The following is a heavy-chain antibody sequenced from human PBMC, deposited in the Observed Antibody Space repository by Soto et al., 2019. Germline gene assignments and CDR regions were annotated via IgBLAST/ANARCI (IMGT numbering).Heavy chain of an antibody. Sequence: SETLSLTCAVYGGSFSDYYWSWIRQSPEKGLEWIGEINHSGITNYGPSLKSRVTMSVDTSKNQFSLKLTSVTAADTALYYCARFPFDSNDWTNPRYFDIWGQGTLVTVSS. CDR2: INHSGIT. V-gene: IGHV4-34*01. D-gene: IGHD3-22*01. CDR3: ARFPFDSNDWTNPRYFDI. J-gene: IGHJ4*02. CDR1: GGSFSDYY.